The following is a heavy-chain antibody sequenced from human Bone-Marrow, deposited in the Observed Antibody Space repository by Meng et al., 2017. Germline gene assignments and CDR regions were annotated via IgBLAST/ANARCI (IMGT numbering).Heavy chain of an antibody. J-gene: IGHJ4*02. D-gene: IGHD3-22*01. Sequence: GESLKISCAASGFTFSSYGMHWVRQAPGKGLEWVAVIWYDGSNKYYADSVKGRFTISRDNSKNTLYLQMKSLRAEDTAVYYCARAPYDSSGYSIDDYFDYWGQGTLVTVSS. CDR1: GFTFSSYG. CDR2: IWYDGSNK. V-gene: IGHV3-33*01. CDR3: ARAPYDSSGYSIDDYFDY.